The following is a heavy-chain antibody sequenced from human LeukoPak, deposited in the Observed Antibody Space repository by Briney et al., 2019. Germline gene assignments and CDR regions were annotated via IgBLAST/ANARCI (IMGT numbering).Heavy chain of an antibody. J-gene: IGHJ4*02. CDR1: GFTFDDYA. Sequence: GRSLRLSCAASGFTFDDYATHWVRQAPGKGLEWVSGISWNSGSIGYADSVKGRFTISRDNAKNSLYLQMNSLRAEDTALYYCAKDMSYSSSSYPDYWGQGTLVTVSS. CDR3: AKDMSYSSSSYPDY. V-gene: IGHV3-9*01. D-gene: IGHD6-6*01. CDR2: ISWNSGSI.